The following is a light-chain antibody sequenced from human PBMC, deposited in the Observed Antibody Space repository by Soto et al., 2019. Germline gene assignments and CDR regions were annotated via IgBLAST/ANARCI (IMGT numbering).Light chain of an antibody. Sequence: EIVLTQSPGTLSLSPGERATLSCRASQSVSSNLAWYQQKPGQAPRLLIYGASSRATGIPDRFSGSGSGTDFTLTISRLEPEDFAVYYCQQYGSSLYTFGQGTKVDIK. V-gene: IGKV3-20*01. CDR1: QSVSSN. CDR3: QQYGSSLYT. J-gene: IGKJ2*01. CDR2: GAS.